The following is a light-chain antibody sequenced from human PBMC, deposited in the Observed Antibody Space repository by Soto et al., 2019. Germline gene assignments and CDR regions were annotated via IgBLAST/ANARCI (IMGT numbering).Light chain of an antibody. CDR1: SGHSSYA. J-gene: IGLJ1*01. Sequence: VLTQSPSASASLGASVKLTCTLSSGHSSYAIAWHQQQPEKGPRYLMKLNSDVSHSKGDGIPDRFSGSSSGAERYLIISSLQSEDEADYYCQTWGTGIHVFGTGTKVTVL. CDR3: QTWGTGIHV. V-gene: IGLV4-69*01. CDR2: LNSDVSH.